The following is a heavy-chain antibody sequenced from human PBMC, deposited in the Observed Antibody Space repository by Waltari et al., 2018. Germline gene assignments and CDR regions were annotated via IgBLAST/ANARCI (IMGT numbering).Heavy chain of an antibody. CDR1: GVSFNDDNTY. V-gene: IGHV4-39*07. CDR2: IYSTGST. J-gene: IGHJ3*02. CDR3: ARGGSSYYDAYGT. D-gene: IGHD1-26*01. Sequence: QLQLQESGPGLVKPSETLSLTCTVSGVSFNDDNTYWGWIRQPPGEGLEGVGSIYSTGSTYYKTSLKRRVTVSMDPPNDQFSLKLTSVTAADTAVYLCARGGSSYYDAYGTWGQGSMVIVSS.